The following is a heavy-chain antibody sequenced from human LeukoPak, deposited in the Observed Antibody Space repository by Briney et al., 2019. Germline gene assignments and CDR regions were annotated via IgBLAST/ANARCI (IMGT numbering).Heavy chain of an antibody. V-gene: IGHV3-7*01. Sequence: GGSLRLSCSASGFAFSAYWMNWVRQAPGKGPEWVANINLSGSAQYYVDSVKGRCTISRDNAKSSLYLQMNSLRVEDTAVYYCAAWGLHNYWGQGTLDTVSS. CDR3: AAWGLHNY. CDR2: INLSGSAQ. CDR1: GFAFSAYW. J-gene: IGHJ4*02. D-gene: IGHD7-27*01.